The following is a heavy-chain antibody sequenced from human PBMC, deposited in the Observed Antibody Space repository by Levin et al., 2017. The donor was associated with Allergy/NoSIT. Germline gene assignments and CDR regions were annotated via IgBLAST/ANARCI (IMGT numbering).Heavy chain of an antibody. CDR1: GFTFSSYS. CDR2: ISSSSSYI. D-gene: IGHD1-7*01. CDR3: ARGENYQYYFDY. J-gene: IGHJ4*02. V-gene: IGHV3-21*01. Sequence: GESLKISCAASGFTFSSYSMNWVRQAPGKGLEWVSSISSSSSYIYYADSVKGRFTISRDNAKNSLYLQMNSLRAEDTAVYYCARGENYQYYFDYWGQGTLVTVSS.